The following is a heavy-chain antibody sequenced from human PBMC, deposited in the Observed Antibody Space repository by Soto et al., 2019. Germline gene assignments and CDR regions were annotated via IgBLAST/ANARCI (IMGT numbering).Heavy chain of an antibody. V-gene: IGHV3-30-3*01. CDR1: GFTFSTYA. J-gene: IGHJ4*02. CDR3: ASSYFYDSGGYYPFDY. D-gene: IGHD3-22*01. CDR2: ISDDGNTK. Sequence: QVQLVESGGGVVQPRTSLRLSCAASGFTFSTYAMYWVRQAPGRGLEWVAVISDDGNTKYYADSVKGRFTISRDNSRNTLYLQIYSLRAEDAAVYYCASSYFYDSGGYYPFDYWGQGTRVTVSS.